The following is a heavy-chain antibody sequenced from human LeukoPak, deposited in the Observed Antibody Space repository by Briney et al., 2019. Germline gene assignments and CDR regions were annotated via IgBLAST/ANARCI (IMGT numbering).Heavy chain of an antibody. V-gene: IGHV3-30-3*01. CDR3: AREPTDILSSYYFDY. J-gene: IGHJ4*02. CDR1: GFTFSSYA. CDR2: ISYDGSNK. Sequence: PGRSLRLSCAASGFTFSSYAMHWVRQAPGKGLEWVAVISYDGSNKYYADSVKGRFTISRDNSKNTLYLQMNSLRAEDTAVYYCAREPTDILSSYYFDYWGQGTLVTVSS. D-gene: IGHD3-9*01.